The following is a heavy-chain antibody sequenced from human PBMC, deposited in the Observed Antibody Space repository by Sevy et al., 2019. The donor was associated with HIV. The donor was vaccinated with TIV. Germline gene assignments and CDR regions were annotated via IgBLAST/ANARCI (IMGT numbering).Heavy chain of an antibody. CDR2: ISDTSTTI. Sequence: GGSLRLSCAASGFAFSTFSMNWVRQAPGKGLAWVSSISDTSTTIYYANSVKGRFTISGDNAKNSLFLQMNGLRDEDTAVYYCARAPNGEAATMAPLDALDFWGQAKMVTVSS. V-gene: IGHV3-48*02. D-gene: IGHD5-12*01. J-gene: IGHJ3*01. CDR3: ARAPNGEAATMAPLDALDF. CDR1: GFAFSTFS.